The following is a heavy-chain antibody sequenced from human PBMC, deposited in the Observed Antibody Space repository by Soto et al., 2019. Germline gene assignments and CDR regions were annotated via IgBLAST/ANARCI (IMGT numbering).Heavy chain of an antibody. V-gene: IGHV1-69*01. CDR3: AILRRDWGDAFDL. J-gene: IGHJ3*01. CDR1: GGSFGSSA. D-gene: IGHD2-8*01. Sequence: QVQLVQSGADVNKPGSSVKVSCKTSGGSFGSSAISWVRQAPAQGLEWMGAIIPVFDKANYAQTSQGRLNITADELTGTVFMGVSSLRSYYTVVYCCAILRRDWGDAFDLWGLGTFVTVSS. CDR2: IIPVFDKA.